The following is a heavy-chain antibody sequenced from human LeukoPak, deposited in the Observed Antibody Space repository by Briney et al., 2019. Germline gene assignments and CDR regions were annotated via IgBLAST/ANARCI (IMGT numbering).Heavy chain of an antibody. D-gene: IGHD5-18*01. CDR1: GFTFSSYG. CDR3: AKGSGYSYGSYDY. Sequence: GGSLRLSCAASGFTFSSYGMHWVRQAPGKGLEWVAFIWYDGSNKYYADSVKGRFTISRDNSKNTLYLQTNSLRAEDTAVYYCAKGSGYSYGSYDYWGQGTLVTVSS. V-gene: IGHV3-30*02. J-gene: IGHJ4*02. CDR2: IWYDGSNK.